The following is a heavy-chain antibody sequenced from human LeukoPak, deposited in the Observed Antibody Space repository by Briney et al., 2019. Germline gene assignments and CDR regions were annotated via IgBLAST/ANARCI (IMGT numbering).Heavy chain of an antibody. Sequence: ASVKVSCKASGYTFTSYGISWVRQAPGQGLEWMGWISAYNGNTNYAQKLQGRVTMTTDTSTSTAYMELRSLRSDDTAVYYCAGTINYYDSSGLYYFDYWGQGTLVTVSS. CDR1: GYTFTSYG. J-gene: IGHJ4*02. V-gene: IGHV1-18*01. CDR3: AGTINYYDSSGLYYFDY. CDR2: ISAYNGNT. D-gene: IGHD3-22*01.